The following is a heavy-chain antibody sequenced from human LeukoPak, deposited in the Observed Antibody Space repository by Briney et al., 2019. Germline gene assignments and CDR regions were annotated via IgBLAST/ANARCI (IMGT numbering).Heavy chain of an antibody. CDR2: ITSSSSHI. V-gene: IGHV3-21*01. CDR3: ARVMMGATVTTFHYYCMDV. D-gene: IGHD4-11*01. CDR1: GFTFSHYT. Sequence: PGGSLRLSCAACGFTFSHYTIGWVRQAPGKGLERVASITSSSSHIYYADSVKGRFTISRDNAKNEVYLQMNSLRGEDTAIYYCARVMMGATVTTFHYYCMDVWGVRTAVTVSS. J-gene: IGHJ6*03.